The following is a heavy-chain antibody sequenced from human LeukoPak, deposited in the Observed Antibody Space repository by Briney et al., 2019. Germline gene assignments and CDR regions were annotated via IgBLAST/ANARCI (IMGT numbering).Heavy chain of an antibody. Sequence: ASVKVSCKASGYTFTGYYMHWVRQAPGQGLEWMGWINPNSGGTNYAQKFQGSVTMTRDTSISTAYMELSSLRSDDTAVYYCARVGGYQPLDPFDYWGQGTLVTVSS. V-gene: IGHV1-2*02. CDR3: ARVGGYQPLDPFDY. CDR1: GYTFTGYY. J-gene: IGHJ4*02. D-gene: IGHD2-2*01. CDR2: INPNSGGT.